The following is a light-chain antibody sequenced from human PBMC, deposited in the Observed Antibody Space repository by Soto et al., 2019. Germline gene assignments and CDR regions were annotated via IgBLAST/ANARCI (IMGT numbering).Light chain of an antibody. CDR2: GAS. Sequence: EVLMTQSPATLSLSPGERATLSCRASQSVSSNLAWYQQRRGQAPRLLIYGASSRATGIPARFSGSGSGTEFTLTISSLQSEDFAVYYCQQYDNWPPLTFGGGTNVEIK. V-gene: IGKV3D-15*01. CDR3: QQYDNWPPLT. J-gene: IGKJ4*01. CDR1: QSVSSN.